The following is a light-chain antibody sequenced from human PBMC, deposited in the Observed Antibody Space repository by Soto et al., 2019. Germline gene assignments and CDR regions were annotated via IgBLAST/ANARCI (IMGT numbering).Light chain of an antibody. CDR3: QQYHTDWT. Sequence: DIPVTQSPSTLSASVGDAVTITCRASESIDNWLAWYQQKPGKATKLLIFAASTLVRGVPSKFSGRGSGTEFTLTISSLQADDFATYYCQQYHTDWTFGQGTKVEIK. CDR1: ESIDNW. J-gene: IGKJ1*01. CDR2: AAS. V-gene: IGKV1-5*01.